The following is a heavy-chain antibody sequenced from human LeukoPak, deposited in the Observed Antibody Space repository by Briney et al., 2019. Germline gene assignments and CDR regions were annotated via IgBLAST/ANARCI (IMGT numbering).Heavy chain of an antibody. Sequence: ASVKVSCKASGYTFTSYDINWVRQATGQGLEWMGWMNPNSGNTGYAQKFQGRVTMTRNTSISTAYMELSSLRSEDTAVHYCARGKVLGYCSGGSCYAYNWFDPWGQGTLVTVSS. CDR1: GYTFTSYD. D-gene: IGHD2-15*01. V-gene: IGHV1-8*01. CDR2: MNPNSGNT. J-gene: IGHJ5*02. CDR3: ARGKVLGYCSGGSCYAYNWFDP.